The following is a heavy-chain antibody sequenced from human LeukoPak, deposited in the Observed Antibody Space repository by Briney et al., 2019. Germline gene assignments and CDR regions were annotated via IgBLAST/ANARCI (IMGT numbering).Heavy chain of an antibody. CDR2: IYYSGST. V-gene: IGHV4-31*03. CDR3: ARDSYSSSWYAVDY. Sequence: SETLSLTCTVSGGSISSGGYYWSWIRQHPGKGLEWIGNIYYSGSTYYNPSLKSRVTISVDTSKNQFSLKLSSVTAADAAVYYCARDSYSSSWYAVDYWGQGTLVTVSS. D-gene: IGHD6-13*01. J-gene: IGHJ4*02. CDR1: GGSISSGGYY.